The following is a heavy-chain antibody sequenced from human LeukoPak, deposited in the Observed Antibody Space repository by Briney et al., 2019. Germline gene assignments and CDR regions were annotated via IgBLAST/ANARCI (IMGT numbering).Heavy chain of an antibody. Sequence: PGGALRLSCAASGFTFSSYSMNWVRQAPGKGLEWVSSISSSSSYIYYADTVKGRFTISRDNAKNSLYLQMNSLRAEDTAVYYCATLHYYDSSGSNWGQGTLVTVSS. D-gene: IGHD3-22*01. J-gene: IGHJ4*02. CDR3: ATLHYYDSSGSN. CDR1: GFTFSSYS. CDR2: ISSSSSYI. V-gene: IGHV3-21*01.